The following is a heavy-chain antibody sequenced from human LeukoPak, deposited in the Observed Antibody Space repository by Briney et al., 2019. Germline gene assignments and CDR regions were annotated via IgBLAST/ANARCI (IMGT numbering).Heavy chain of an antibody. CDR1: GFTFSSYC. CDR3: ARGGGLDV. CDR2: INYNGNVN. Sequence: GGSLRLSCAASGFTFSSYCMNWARQAPGKGLEWLASINYNGNVNYYVDSVKGRFTISRDNAKNSLYLQMSNLRAEDTAVYFCARGGGLDVWGQGATVTVSS. J-gene: IGHJ6*02. D-gene: IGHD3-16*01. V-gene: IGHV3-7*03.